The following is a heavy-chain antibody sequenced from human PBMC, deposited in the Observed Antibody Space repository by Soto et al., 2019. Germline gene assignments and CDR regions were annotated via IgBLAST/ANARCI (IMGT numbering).Heavy chain of an antibody. CDR2: ISAYSGNT. Sequence: QVQLVQSGAEVKKPGASVKVSCKASGYPFSNYGISWVRQAPGQRLEWMGWISAYSGNTNYAQKLQGRVSMTTDTSTNTADLELRSLKSDDTAVYYCARLSLDDILTGYYQFDYWGQGTLITVSS. CDR3: ARLSLDDILTGYYQFDY. D-gene: IGHD3-9*01. CDR1: GYPFSNYG. J-gene: IGHJ4*02. V-gene: IGHV1-18*01.